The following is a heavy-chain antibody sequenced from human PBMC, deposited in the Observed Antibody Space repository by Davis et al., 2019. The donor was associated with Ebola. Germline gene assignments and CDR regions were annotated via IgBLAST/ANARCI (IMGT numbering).Heavy chain of an antibody. CDR3: AGGPNYYYFDY. Sequence: LRLSCTVSGGSISSGSHYWSWIRQPAGKGLEWIGHIYTSGSTNYNPSLKSRVTISLDTSKNQFSLRLSSVTAADTAVYFCAGGPNYYYFDYWGQGTLVTVSS. CDR2: IYTSGST. CDR1: GGSISSGSHY. J-gene: IGHJ4*02. D-gene: IGHD3-10*01. V-gene: IGHV4-61*09.